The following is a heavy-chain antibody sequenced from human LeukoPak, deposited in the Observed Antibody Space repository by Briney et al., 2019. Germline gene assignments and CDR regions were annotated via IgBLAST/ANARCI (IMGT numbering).Heavy chain of an antibody. D-gene: IGHD6-13*01. CDR1: GGSVSSGSYY. CDR2: IYYSGST. Sequence: SETLSLTCTVSGGSVSSGSYYWSWIRQPPGKGLESIGYIYYSGSTNYNTSLKSRFTISVDTSKNQSSLKLSSVTAADTAVYYCAKDSPYSSSWQSDDFDIWGQGTMVTVSS. J-gene: IGHJ3*02. V-gene: IGHV4-61*01. CDR3: AKDSPYSSSWQSDDFDI.